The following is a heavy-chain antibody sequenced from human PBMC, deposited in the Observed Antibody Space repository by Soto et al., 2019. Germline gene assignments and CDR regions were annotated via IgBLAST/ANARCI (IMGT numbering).Heavy chain of an antibody. CDR2: IYPGDSDT. D-gene: IGHD6-19*01. Sequence: GESLKISCKGSGYSFTSYWIGWVRQMPGKGLEWMGIIYPGDSDTRYSPSFQGQVTISADKSISTAYLQWSSLKASDTAMYYCARQGRQWLVYGEPAYWSQGTLVTVSS. CDR3: ARQGRQWLVYGEPAY. CDR1: GYSFTSYW. J-gene: IGHJ4*02. V-gene: IGHV5-51*01.